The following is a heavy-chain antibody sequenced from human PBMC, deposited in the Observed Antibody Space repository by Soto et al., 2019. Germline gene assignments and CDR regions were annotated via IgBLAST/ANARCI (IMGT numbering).Heavy chain of an antibody. Sequence: QVQLVQSGAEVKKPGSSVKVSCKASGGTFSSYAISWVRQAPGQGLEWMGGIIPIFGTANYAQKFQGRVTITADESTSTAYMELSSLRSEDTSVYYCAREYYYEISGYYSLDYWGQGTLVTVSS. V-gene: IGHV1-69*01. CDR2: IIPIFGTA. CDR3: AREYYYEISGYYSLDY. J-gene: IGHJ4*02. CDR1: GGTFSSYA. D-gene: IGHD3-22*01.